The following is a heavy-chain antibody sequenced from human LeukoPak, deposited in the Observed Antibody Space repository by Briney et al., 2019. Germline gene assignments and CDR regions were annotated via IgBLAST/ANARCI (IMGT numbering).Heavy chain of an antibody. CDR1: GFTFSSYA. D-gene: IGHD2-8*02. CDR2: ISGSGGST. CDR3: ASGKGTGFYYFDY. Sequence: PGGSLRLSCAASGFTFSSYAMNWVRQAPGKGLEWVSIISGSGGSTNYADSVTGRFTISRDNSKNTLYLQMNSLRAEDTAVYYCASGKGTGFYYFDYWGQGTLVTVSS. J-gene: IGHJ4*02. V-gene: IGHV3-23*01.